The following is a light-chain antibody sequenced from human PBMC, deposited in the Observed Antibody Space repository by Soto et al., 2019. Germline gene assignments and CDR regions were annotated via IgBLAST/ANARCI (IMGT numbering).Light chain of an antibody. Sequence: QSALTQPASVSGSPGQSITISCTGTSSDVGSYNLVSWYQQHPGKAPKLIIYEDSKRPSGVSNRFSGSKSGNTASLTISGLQAEDEADYYCCSYAGSGTYGFGTGTKVTVL. J-gene: IGLJ1*01. V-gene: IGLV2-23*01. CDR3: CSYAGSGTYG. CDR1: SSDVGSYNL. CDR2: EDS.